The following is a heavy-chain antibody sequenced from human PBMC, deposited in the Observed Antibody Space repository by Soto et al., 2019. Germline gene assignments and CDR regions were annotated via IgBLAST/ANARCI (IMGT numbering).Heavy chain of an antibody. CDR3: ARTMVVAPTGAVDY. D-gene: IGHD5-12*01. CDR2: INPNSGGT. V-gene: IGHV1-2*02. J-gene: IGHJ4*02. Sequence: ASVKVSCKASGYTFTGYYMHWVRQAPGQGLEWMGWINPNSGGTNYAQKFQGRVTMTRDTSISTAYMELSRLRSDDTAVYYCARTMVVAPTGAVDYWGQGTLVTVSS. CDR1: GYTFTGYY.